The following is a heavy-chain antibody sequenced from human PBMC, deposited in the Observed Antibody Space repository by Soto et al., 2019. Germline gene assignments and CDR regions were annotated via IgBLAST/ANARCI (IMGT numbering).Heavy chain of an antibody. J-gene: IGHJ5*01. Sequence: QVQLVQSGAEVRKPGASVKVSCKASGHTLASYDINWVRQATGQGLEWMGWMTPDSGDTGYAQKFQGRVTMTWDTSITTAYMELSSLRSDDTGVYYCARDPFYGWFNSWGQGTLVTVSS. V-gene: IGHV1-8*01. CDR1: GHTLASYD. CDR2: MTPDSGDT. D-gene: IGHD3-16*01. CDR3: ARDPFYGWFNS.